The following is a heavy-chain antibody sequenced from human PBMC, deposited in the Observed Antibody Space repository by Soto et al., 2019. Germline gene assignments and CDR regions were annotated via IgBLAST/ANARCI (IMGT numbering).Heavy chain of an antibody. D-gene: IGHD6-13*01. CDR1: GGSISSYY. V-gene: IGHV4-59*12. CDR3: ARYSTRLIDS. CDR2: IYYSGST. Sequence: SETLSLTCTVSGGSISSYYWSWIRQPPGKGLEWIGYIYYSGSTNYNPSLKSRVTISVDTSKNQFSLKLSSVTVADTAVYYCARYSTRLIDSWGQGTLVTVSS. J-gene: IGHJ4*02.